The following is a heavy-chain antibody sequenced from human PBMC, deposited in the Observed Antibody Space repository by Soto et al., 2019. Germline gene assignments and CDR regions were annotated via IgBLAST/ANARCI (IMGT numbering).Heavy chain of an antibody. Sequence: VKVSCQPSGYNFNIDCINWVLQAPGQGLELMGWISAYDGKRTYAEKFQGRVTMTTDASTITAYMELRSLRSDDTAVYYCARDPHEYWTSYWFDPWGQGTLVTVSS. V-gene: IGHV1-18*01. CDR2: ISAYDGKR. CDR1: GYNFNIDC. CDR3: ARDPHEYWTSYWFDP. D-gene: IGHD3-3*01. J-gene: IGHJ5*02.